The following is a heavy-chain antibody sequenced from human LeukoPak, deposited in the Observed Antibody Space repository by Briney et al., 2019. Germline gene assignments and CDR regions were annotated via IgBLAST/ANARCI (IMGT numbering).Heavy chain of an antibody. CDR3: AIWFGELSSPNWFDP. CDR2: INPNSGGT. D-gene: IGHD3-10*01. Sequence: GASVKVSCKASGYTFTGYCMHWVRQAPGQGLEWMGWINPNSGGTNYAQKFQGRVTMTRDTSISTAYMELSRLRSDDTAVYYCAIWFGELSSPNWFDPWGQGTLVTVSS. CDR1: GYTFTGYC. V-gene: IGHV1-2*02. J-gene: IGHJ5*02.